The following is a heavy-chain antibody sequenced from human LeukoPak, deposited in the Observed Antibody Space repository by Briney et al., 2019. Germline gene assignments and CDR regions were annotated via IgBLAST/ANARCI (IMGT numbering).Heavy chain of an antibody. D-gene: IGHD6-19*01. CDR2: IYPGDAGN. Sequence: AASLQISSKAAGSFFTSYWIGWGRRLAGEGLGWRGIIYPGDAGNKYRPSFQGQVTISADKSISTAYLQWSSMKASDTAMYYCARWGVSSGWYVSYWGQGTLVTVSS. CDR1: GSFFTSYW. CDR3: ARWGVSSGWYVSY. J-gene: IGHJ4*02. V-gene: IGHV5-51*01.